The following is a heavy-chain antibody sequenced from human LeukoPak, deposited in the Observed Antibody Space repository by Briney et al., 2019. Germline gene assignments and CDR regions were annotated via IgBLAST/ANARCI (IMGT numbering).Heavy chain of an antibody. Sequence: PGGSLRLSCAASGFTFSSYGMHWVRQAPGKGLEWVAFIRYDGSDKYYAESVKGRCTISRDTSKNTLYLQMNSLRAEDTAMYYCAKDSLMGAARVYSDYWGQETLVTVSS. J-gene: IGHJ4*02. D-gene: IGHD1-26*01. CDR3: AKDSLMGAARVYSDY. CDR1: GFTFSSYG. V-gene: IGHV3-30*02. CDR2: IRYDGSDK.